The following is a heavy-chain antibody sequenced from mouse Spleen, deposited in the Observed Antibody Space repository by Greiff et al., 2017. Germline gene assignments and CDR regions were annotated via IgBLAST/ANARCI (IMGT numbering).Heavy chain of an antibody. CDR2: ISDGGSYT. CDR3: ARETYYGSSYWYFDV. Sequence: EVQVVESGGGLVKPGGSLKLSCAASGFTFSSYAMSWVRQTPEKRLEWVATISDGGSYTYYPDNVKGRFTISRDNAKNNLYLQMSHLKSEDTAMYYCARETYYGSSYWYFDVWGTGTTVTVSS. D-gene: IGHD1-1*01. CDR1: GFTFSSYA. J-gene: IGHJ1*03. V-gene: IGHV5-4*01.